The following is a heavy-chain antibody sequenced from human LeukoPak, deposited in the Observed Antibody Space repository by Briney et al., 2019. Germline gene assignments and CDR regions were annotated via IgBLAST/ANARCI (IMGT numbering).Heavy chain of an antibody. CDR2: IRSRVYGGTT. Sequence: GGSLRLSCRCSGFTFGDYVMTWVRQAPGKGLEWVGFIRSRVYGGTTEYAASVKGRFIISRDDSKSIAYLQMNSLETEDTAVYYCTRDYGGFDYWGQGTLVTVSS. CDR3: TRDYGGFDY. CDR1: GFTFGDYV. V-gene: IGHV3-49*04. D-gene: IGHD4-23*01. J-gene: IGHJ4*02.